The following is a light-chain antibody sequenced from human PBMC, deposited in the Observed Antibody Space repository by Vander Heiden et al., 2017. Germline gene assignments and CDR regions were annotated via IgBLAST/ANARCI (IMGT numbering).Light chain of an antibody. CDR1: QGISSY. V-gene: IGKV1-9*01. Sequence: DVQLTQSPSSLSASVGDRVTITCRASQGISSYLAWYQQKPGKAPKLLIYAASTLQSGVPSRFSGSGSGTEFTLTISSLQPEDFATYYCQQLNSFGPGTKVDIK. CDR3: QQLNS. CDR2: AAS. J-gene: IGKJ3*01.